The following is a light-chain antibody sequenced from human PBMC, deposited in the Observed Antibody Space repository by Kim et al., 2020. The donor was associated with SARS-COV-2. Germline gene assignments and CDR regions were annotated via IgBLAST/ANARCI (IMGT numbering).Light chain of an antibody. CDR1: NIGSNS. J-gene: IGLJ2*01. Sequence: APGQTARITGGGNNIGSNSVHWYLQKPGQAPVLVIYYDSDRPSGIPERFSGSSSGNTATLTISRVEAGDEADYYCQVWDSSSHHVVFGGGTQLTVL. CDR3: QVWDSSSHHVV. CDR2: YDS. V-gene: IGLV3-21*04.